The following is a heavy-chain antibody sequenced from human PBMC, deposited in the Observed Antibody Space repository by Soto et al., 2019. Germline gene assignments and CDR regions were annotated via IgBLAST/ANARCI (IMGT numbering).Heavy chain of an antibody. CDR3: ARRISWYYFDS. CDR2: IFPGDSDI. Sequence: LGESLKISCKGSGYSFTRYWIGWVRQMPGQGLEWMGVIFPGDSDIRYSPSFRGQVTISADKSINTVYLQWIGLKASDTAMYYCARRISWYYFDSWGQGTPVTVS. CDR1: GYSFTRYW. J-gene: IGHJ4*02. V-gene: IGHV5-51*01. D-gene: IGHD6-13*01.